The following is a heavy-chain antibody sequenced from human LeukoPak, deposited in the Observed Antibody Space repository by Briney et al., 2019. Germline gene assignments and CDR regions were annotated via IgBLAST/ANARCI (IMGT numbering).Heavy chain of an antibody. V-gene: IGHV3-74*01. CDR2: IKSDGKT. CDR1: GFTFSSYW. J-gene: IGHJ1*01. Sequence: GGSLRLSCAASGFTFSSYWMHWVRQAPGKGLVWVSRIKSDGKTNYADSVKGRFTISRDNAKNTVSLQMNSLRAEDTGVYSCARAPSEIGGYYPEYFRHWGQGTLVTVSS. CDR3: ARAPSEIGGYYPEYFRH. D-gene: IGHD3-22*01.